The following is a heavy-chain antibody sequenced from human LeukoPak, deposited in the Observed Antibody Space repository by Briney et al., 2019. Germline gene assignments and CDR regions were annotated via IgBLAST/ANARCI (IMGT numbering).Heavy chain of an antibody. CDR1: GFTFSSYN. D-gene: IGHD3-9*01. J-gene: IGHJ6*03. CDR3: ARETIRYFDWLSETGYYMDV. Sequence: GGSLRLSCVASGFTFSSYNLNWVRQAPGKGLEWVSSISSSSSHIYYADSVTGRFTISRDNAKNSLYLQMNSLRAEDTAVYYCARETIRYFDWLSETGYYMDVWGKGTTVTVSS. V-gene: IGHV3-21*01. CDR2: ISSSSSHI.